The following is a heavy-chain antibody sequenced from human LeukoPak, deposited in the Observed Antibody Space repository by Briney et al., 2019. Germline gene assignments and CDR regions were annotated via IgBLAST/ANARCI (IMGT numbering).Heavy chain of an antibody. V-gene: IGHV3-7*01. CDR1: GFTFSSYW. J-gene: IGHJ3*02. CDR3: ARDGGWIQLNWGSALGI. Sequence: GGSLRLSCAASGFTFSSYWLSWVRQAPGKGLEWVANIKQEGSEKYYVDSAKGRFTISRDNAKNSLYLQMNSRRAEDTAVYYCARDGGWIQLNWGSALGIWGQRTMVTVYS. CDR2: IKQEGSEK. D-gene: IGHD5-18*01.